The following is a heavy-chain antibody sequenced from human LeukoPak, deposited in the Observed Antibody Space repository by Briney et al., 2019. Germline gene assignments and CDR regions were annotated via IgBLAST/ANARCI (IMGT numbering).Heavy chain of an antibody. CDR2: ISAYNGNT. Sequence: ASVKVSCKASGYTFTSYGISWVRQAPGQGLEWMGWISAYNGNTNYAQKLLGRVTMTTDTSTSTAYMELRSLRSDDTAVYYCARYSAAAAPRDFDYWGQGTLVTVSS. V-gene: IGHV1-18*01. D-gene: IGHD6-13*01. CDR3: ARYSAAAAPRDFDY. CDR1: GYTFTSYG. J-gene: IGHJ4*02.